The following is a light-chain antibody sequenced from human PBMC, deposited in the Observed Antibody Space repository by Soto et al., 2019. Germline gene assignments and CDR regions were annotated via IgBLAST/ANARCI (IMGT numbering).Light chain of an antibody. CDR2: EVN. V-gene: IGLV2-8*01. J-gene: IGLJ1*01. CDR1: SSDVGGYNY. Sequence: QSALTQPPSASGSPGQSVAISCTGTSSDVGGYNYVSWYQQHPVKAPKLMIYEVNKRPSGVPDRFSGSKSGNTASLTVSGLQAEDEADYYCSSYAGSSNVFVTGTKLTVL. CDR3: SSYAGSSNV.